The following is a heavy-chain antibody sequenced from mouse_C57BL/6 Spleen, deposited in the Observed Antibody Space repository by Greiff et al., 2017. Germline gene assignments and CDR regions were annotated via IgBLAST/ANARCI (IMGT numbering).Heavy chain of an antibody. CDR3: ARGDYYDYDGDWYFDV. Sequence: VLLVESGAGLARPEASVKLSCKASGYTFTSYGISWVKQRTGQGLEWIGAIYPRSGNTYYNEKFKGKATLTADKSSSAAYMELRSLTSEDSAVYVSARGDYYDYDGDWYFDVWGTGTTVTVSS. V-gene: IGHV1-81*01. D-gene: IGHD2-4*01. CDR1: GYTFTSYG. J-gene: IGHJ1*03. CDR2: IYPRSGNT.